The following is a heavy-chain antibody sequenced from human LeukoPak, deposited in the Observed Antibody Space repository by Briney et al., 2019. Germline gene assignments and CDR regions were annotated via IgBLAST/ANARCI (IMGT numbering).Heavy chain of an antibody. Sequence: PGGSLRLSCAASGFTFSDSAMQWVRQASGKGLEWVGRIRSKSNNYATAYAASVKGRFTITRDDSQNTAYLEMNSLKTEDSAIYYCISRSVVGATVYFDYWGQGTLVTVSS. CDR2: IRSKSNNYAT. V-gene: IGHV3-73*01. CDR3: ISRSVVGATVYFDY. CDR1: GFTFSDSA. J-gene: IGHJ4*02. D-gene: IGHD1-26*01.